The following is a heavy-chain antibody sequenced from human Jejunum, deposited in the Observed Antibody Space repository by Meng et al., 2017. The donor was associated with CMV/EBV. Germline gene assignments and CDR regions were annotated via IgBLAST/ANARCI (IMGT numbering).Heavy chain of an antibody. D-gene: IGHD3-16*01. CDR1: DYTFSTHA. CDR2: ISPYNGNT. CDR3: ARKLRGGGWFDP. V-gene: IGHV1-18*01. Sequence: QVQLVHTGAEVKKPGASVKVSCKASDYTFSTHAISWVRQAPGQGLEWMGWISPYNGNTKYAQNLQGRVTLTTDISTSTAYMELRSLRSDDTAVYYCARKLRGGGWFDPWGQGTLVTVSS. J-gene: IGHJ5*02.